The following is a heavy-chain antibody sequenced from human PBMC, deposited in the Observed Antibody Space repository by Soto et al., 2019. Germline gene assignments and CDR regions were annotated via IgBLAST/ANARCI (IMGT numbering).Heavy chain of an antibody. J-gene: IGHJ4*02. CDR2: INSDGSST. D-gene: IGHD2-15*01. CDR3: ARDQGYCSGGSCYVAGY. V-gene: IGHV3-74*01. Sequence: EVQLVESGGGLVQPGGSLRLSCAASGFTFSSYWMHWVRQAPGKGLVWVSRINSDGSSTTYADSVKGRFTISRDNAKNTLYLQLNSLRAEDTVVYYCARDQGYCSGGSCYVAGYWGQGTLVIVSS. CDR1: GFTFSSYW.